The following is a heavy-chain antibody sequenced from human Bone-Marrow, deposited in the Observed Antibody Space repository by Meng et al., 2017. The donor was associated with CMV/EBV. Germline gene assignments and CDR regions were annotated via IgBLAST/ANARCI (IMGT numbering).Heavy chain of an antibody. CDR3: ARGAPSGFDP. CDR1: GFTFSSYD. J-gene: IGHJ5*02. Sequence: GESLKISCATSGFTFSSYDMHWVRQPTGKGLEWVSGIATDGATFYTGSVKGRFTISRENGMNSLYLQMNSLRADDTAVYYCARGAPSGFDPWGQGTLVTVSP. CDR2: IATDGAT. V-gene: IGHV3-13*01.